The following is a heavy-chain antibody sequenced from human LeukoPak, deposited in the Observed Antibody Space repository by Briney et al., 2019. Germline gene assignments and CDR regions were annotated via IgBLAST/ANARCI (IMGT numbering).Heavy chain of an antibody. CDR3: ARATPPHSPGYCSSTSCYIYYYGMDV. CDR2: ISYDGSNK. D-gene: IGHD2-2*02. CDR1: GFTFSSYA. Sequence: GFLRLSCAASGFTFSSYAMHWVRQAPGKGLEWVAVISYDGSNKYYADSVKGRFTISRDNSKNTLYLQMNSLRAEDTAVYYCARATPPHSPGYCSSTSCYIYYYGMDVWGQGTTVTVSS. V-gene: IGHV3-30-3*01. J-gene: IGHJ6*02.